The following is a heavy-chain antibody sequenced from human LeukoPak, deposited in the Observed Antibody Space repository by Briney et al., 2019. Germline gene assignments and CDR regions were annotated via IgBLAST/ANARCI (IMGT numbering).Heavy chain of an antibody. Sequence: SETLSLTCTVSGGSISSYYWSWIRQPPGKGLEWIGYIYYSGGTYYNPSLKSRVTISVDTSKNQFSLKLSSVTAADTAVYYCASSSSSWYLPLDYWGQGTLVTVSS. D-gene: IGHD6-13*01. V-gene: IGHV4-59*01. J-gene: IGHJ4*02. CDR3: ASSSSSWYLPLDY. CDR2: IYYSGGT. CDR1: GGSISSYY.